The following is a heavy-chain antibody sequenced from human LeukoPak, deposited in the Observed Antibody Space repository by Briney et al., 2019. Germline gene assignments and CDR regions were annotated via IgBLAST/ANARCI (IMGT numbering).Heavy chain of an antibody. Sequence: GASVKVSCKASGYTFTGYYMHWVRRAPGHGLEWMGRINPNSGGTNYAQKFQGRVTMTRDTSISTAYMELSRLRSDDTAVYYCARDTTDYGDYSNWFDPWGQGTLVTVSS. V-gene: IGHV1-2*06. J-gene: IGHJ5*02. D-gene: IGHD4-17*01. CDR2: INPNSGGT. CDR1: GYTFTGYY. CDR3: ARDTTDYGDYSNWFDP.